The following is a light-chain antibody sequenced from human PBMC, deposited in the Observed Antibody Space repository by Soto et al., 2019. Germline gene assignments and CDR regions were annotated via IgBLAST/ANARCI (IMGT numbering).Light chain of an antibody. J-gene: IGKJ4*01. CDR1: QSASSY. CDR3: QQRSRCPLT. V-gene: IGKV3-11*01. CDR2: DVS. Sequence: IVLTHSPAIMSWSTGGRATLSCIASQSASSYLAWYQQKPGQAPRLLIYDVSKRATGIPARFSGSGSGTDFTLTISRLEPEDSAVYYCQQRSRCPLTVGRGTKVDIK.